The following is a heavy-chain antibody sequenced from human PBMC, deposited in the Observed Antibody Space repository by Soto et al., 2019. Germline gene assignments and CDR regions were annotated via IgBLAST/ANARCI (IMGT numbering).Heavy chain of an antibody. CDR3: ARFIRMPAFDI. CDR1: GGSISSGDNY. D-gene: IGHD2-15*01. V-gene: IGHV4-30-4*01. J-gene: IGHJ3*02. Sequence: QVQLHESGPGLVKPSQTLYLTCTVAGGSISSGDNYWSWIRQPPGKGLEWIGYIYHSGSTYYNPSLKSRVTISVDTSKNQFSLKLSSVTAAHTAVYFCARFIRMPAFDIWGQGTMVTVSS. CDR2: IYHSGST.